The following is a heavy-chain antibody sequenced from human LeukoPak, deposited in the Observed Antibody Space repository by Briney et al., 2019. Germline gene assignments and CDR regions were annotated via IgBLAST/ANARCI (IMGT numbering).Heavy chain of an antibody. Sequence: PGGSLRLSCAASGFTLSSYNMNWVRQAPGKGLEWISYITTSTDIISYADSVKGRFTISRDNAKNSLYLQMDSLRDEDTAVYYCVRGHNYYFGYWGQGILVTVSA. CDR2: ITTSTDII. CDR3: VRGHNYYFGY. V-gene: IGHV3-48*02. CDR1: GFTLSSYN. J-gene: IGHJ4*02.